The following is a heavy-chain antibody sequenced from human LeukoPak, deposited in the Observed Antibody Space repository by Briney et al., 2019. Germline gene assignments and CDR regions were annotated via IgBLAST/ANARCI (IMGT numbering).Heavy chain of an antibody. D-gene: IGHD2/OR15-2a*01. CDR1: GGSFSGYY. CDR3: ASGEGYFHYFDY. Sequence: SDTLSLTCAVYGGSFSGYYWSWIRQPPGKGLEWIGEINHSGSTNYNPSLKSRVTISVDTSKNHFSLNLSSVTAADTAVYYCASGEGYFHYFDYWGQGTLVTVSS. V-gene: IGHV4-34*01. CDR2: INHSGST. J-gene: IGHJ4*02.